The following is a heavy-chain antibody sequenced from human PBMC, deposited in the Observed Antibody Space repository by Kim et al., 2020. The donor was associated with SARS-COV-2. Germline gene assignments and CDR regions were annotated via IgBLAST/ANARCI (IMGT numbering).Heavy chain of an antibody. J-gene: IGHJ5*02. Sequence: ASVKVSCKASGYTFTSYYMHWVRQAPGQGLAWMGIINPSGGSTSYAQKFQGRVTMTRDTSTSTVYMELSSLRSEDTAVYYCARVYYYDSSGSSNWFDPWGQGTLVTVSS. CDR1: GYTFTSYY. CDR2: INPSGGST. V-gene: IGHV1-46*01. CDR3: ARVYYYDSSGSSNWFDP. D-gene: IGHD3-22*01.